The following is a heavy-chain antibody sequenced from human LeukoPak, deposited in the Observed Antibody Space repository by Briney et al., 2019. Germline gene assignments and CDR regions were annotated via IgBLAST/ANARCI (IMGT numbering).Heavy chain of an antibody. J-gene: IGHJ6*03. V-gene: IGHV5-51*01. D-gene: IGHD5-12*01. CDR2: IFPGESDI. Sequence: GEALQISFNGSGYQFSDYWIVLVRPMPGKGLEYMGIIFPGESDIRYSQSFQGQVTISADKSVNTAYLQWSSLKASDTAMYYCARQALDPDYWYYYMDVWGKGTPVTVS. CDR3: ARQALDPDYWYYYMDV. CDR1: GYQFSDYW.